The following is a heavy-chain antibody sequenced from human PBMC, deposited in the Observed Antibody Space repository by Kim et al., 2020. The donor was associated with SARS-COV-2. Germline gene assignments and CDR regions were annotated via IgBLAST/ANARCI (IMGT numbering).Heavy chain of an antibody. D-gene: IGHD5-12*01. J-gene: IGHJ4*02. V-gene: IGHV5-51*01. CDR3: ARVASQRHFDY. CDR2: T. Sequence: TRYSPSFQGQVTISADKSISTAYLQWSSLKASDTAMYYCARVASQRHFDYWGQGTLVTVSS.